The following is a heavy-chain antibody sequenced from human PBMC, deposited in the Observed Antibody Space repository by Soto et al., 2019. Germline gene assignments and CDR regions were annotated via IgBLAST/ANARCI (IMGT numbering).Heavy chain of an antibody. D-gene: IGHD6-19*01. CDR1: GGSISSYY. Sequence: SSETLSLTCTVSGGSISSYYWSWTRQPPGKGLEWIGYIYYSGSTNYNPSLKSRVTISVDTSKNQFSLKLSSVTAADTAVYYCAREREVAGTDYWGQGTLVTVSS. CDR2: IYYSGST. V-gene: IGHV4-59*01. CDR3: AREREVAGTDY. J-gene: IGHJ4*02.